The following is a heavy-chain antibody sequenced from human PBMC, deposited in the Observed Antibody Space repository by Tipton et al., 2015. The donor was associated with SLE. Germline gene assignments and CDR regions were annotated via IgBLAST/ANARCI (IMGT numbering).Heavy chain of an antibody. V-gene: IGHV4-30-2*01. CDR2: IYHSGST. CDR1: GGSISSSSYY. D-gene: IGHD3-3*01. CDR3: ASGGITIFGVVKGYFQH. Sequence: TLSLTCTVSGGSISSSSYYWGWIRQPPGKGLEWIGYIYHSGSTYYNPSLKSRVTISVDRSKNQFSLKLSSVTAADTAVYYCASGGITIFGVVKGYFQHWGQGTLVTVSS. J-gene: IGHJ1*01.